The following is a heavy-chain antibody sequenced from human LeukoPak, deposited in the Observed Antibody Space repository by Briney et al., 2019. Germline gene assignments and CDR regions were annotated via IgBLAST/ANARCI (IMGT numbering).Heavy chain of an antibody. J-gene: IGHJ4*02. CDR2: LFSGGTT. CDR3: ARGTNGYTYGFDY. Sequence: PGGSLRLSCVASGFTVSGNYMSWVRQAPGKGLEWVSFLFSGGTTYYADSLKGRFTMSRDSSRNTLFLQMNSLRAEDTAVYYCARGTNGYTYGFDYWGQGTLVTVSS. CDR1: GFTVSGNY. V-gene: IGHV3-66*01. D-gene: IGHD5-18*01.